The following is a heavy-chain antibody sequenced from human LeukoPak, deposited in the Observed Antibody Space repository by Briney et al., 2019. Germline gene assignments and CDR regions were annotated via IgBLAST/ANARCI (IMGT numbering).Heavy chain of an antibody. CDR2: ISSSSSTI. D-gene: IGHD6-19*01. J-gene: IGHJ4*02. CDR3: ARSPDSSGWYTGDY. CDR1: GFTFSSYS. V-gene: IGHV3-48*02. Sequence: GGSLRLSCAASGFTFSSYSMNWVRQAPGKGLEWVSYISSSSSTIYYADSVKGRFTISRDNAKNSLYLPMNSLRDEDTAVYYCARSPDSSGWYTGDYWGQGTLVTVSS.